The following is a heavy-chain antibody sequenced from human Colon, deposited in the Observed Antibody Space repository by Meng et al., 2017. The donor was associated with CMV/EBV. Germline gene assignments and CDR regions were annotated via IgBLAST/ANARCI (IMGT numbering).Heavy chain of an antibody. CDR1: GFTFSNYW. CDR3: AGETGLPNGMDV. CDR2: IKEDGSEK. D-gene: IGHD4-11*01. J-gene: IGHJ6*02. V-gene: IGHV3-7*03. Sequence: GESLKISCVASGFTFSNYWMTWLRQAPGRGLELVAHIKEDGSEKYFVGSVKGRFTISRDNAKNSLYPQMNSLRAEDTAVYYCAGETGLPNGMDVWGQGTTVTVSS.